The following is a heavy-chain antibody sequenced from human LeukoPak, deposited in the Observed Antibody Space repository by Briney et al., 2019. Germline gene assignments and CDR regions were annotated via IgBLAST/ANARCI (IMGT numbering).Heavy chain of an antibody. CDR1: GFTFSSYA. Sequence: GGSLRLSCAASGFTFSSYAMHWVRQAPGKGLEWVAVISYDGSNKYYADSVKGRFTISRDNSKNTLYLQMNSLRAEDTAVYYCAKGPFSSIAARGYFDYWGQGTLVTVSS. CDR3: AKGPFSSIAARGYFDY. J-gene: IGHJ4*02. D-gene: IGHD6-6*01. CDR2: ISYDGSNK. V-gene: IGHV3-30*04.